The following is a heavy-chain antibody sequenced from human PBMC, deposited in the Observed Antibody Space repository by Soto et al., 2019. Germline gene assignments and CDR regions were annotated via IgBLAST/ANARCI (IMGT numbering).Heavy chain of an antibody. CDR1: GVSITTDLDY. Sequence: SETLSLTCTVSGVSITTDLDYWGWVRQPPGKGLEWIGSIYYSGSSYYNPSLKSRVTISVDTSKNQFSLKLSSVTAADTAVYYCAREGSGTGINYGMDVWGQGTTVTVSS. D-gene: IGHD1-1*01. CDR2: IYYSGSS. CDR3: AREGSGTGINYGMDV. J-gene: IGHJ6*02. V-gene: IGHV4-39*02.